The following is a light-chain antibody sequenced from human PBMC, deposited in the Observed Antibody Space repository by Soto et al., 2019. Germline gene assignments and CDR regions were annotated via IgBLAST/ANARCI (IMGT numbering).Light chain of an antibody. Sequence: DIQLTQSPSFLSASVGDRVTITCRASQGISSYLAWYQQKPGKAPKLLIYKASTLESGVPSRFSGSGSGTELTLTISSLQPDDFATYYCQQYNSYPWTFGQGTKVEIK. CDR3: QQYNSYPWT. J-gene: IGKJ1*01. CDR2: KAS. CDR1: QGISSY. V-gene: IGKV1-9*01.